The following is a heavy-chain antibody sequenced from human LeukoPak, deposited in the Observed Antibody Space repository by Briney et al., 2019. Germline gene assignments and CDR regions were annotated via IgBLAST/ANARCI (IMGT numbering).Heavy chain of an antibody. Sequence: GGSLRLSGAASGFTFDDYGMSWVRQAPGKGLEWVAGGNWNGGSTGYADSVKGRFTISRDNAKNSLYLQMNSLRAEDTALYYGAVAVAGTGGPDGYWGQGTLVTVSS. CDR2: GNWNGGST. J-gene: IGHJ4*02. D-gene: IGHD6-19*01. V-gene: IGHV3-20*04. CDR1: GFTFDDYG. CDR3: AVAVAGTGGPDGY.